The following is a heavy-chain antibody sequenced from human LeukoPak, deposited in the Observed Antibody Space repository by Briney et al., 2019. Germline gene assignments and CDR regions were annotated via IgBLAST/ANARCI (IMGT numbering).Heavy chain of an antibody. Sequence: QPGRSLRLSCAAPGFTFSSYAMHWVRQAPGKGLEWVAVISYDGSNKYYADSVKGRFTISRDNSKNTLYLQMNSLRAEDTAVYYCARDGAPYSSSSGDYWGQGTLVTVSS. CDR3: ARDGAPYSSSSGDY. J-gene: IGHJ4*02. CDR1: GFTFSSYA. CDR2: ISYDGSNK. V-gene: IGHV3-30-3*01. D-gene: IGHD6-6*01.